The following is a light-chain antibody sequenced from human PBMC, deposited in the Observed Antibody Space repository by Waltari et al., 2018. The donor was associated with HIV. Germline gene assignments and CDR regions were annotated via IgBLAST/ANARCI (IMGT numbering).Light chain of an antibody. CDR1: KLVANY. CDR2: QDT. J-gene: IGLJ2*01. Sequence: SEVLTQPPSVSVSPGQPASITCPRHKLVANYASWQQQKPGRHPLLVIYQDTKRPSGIPERFSGSNSGNTAALTISGTQAMDEADYYGQAWDSSTAVVFG. CDR3: QAWDSSTAVV. V-gene: IGLV3-1*01.